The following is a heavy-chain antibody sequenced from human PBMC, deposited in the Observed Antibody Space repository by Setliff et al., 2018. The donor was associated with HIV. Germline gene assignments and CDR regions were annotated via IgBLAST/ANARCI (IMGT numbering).Heavy chain of an antibody. V-gene: IGHV4-38-2*02. CDR3: AGTFQLVQNY. CDR2: IYYSGST. Sequence: SETLSLTCTVSGYSIRSGYYWGWIRQPPGKGLEWIGSIYYSGSTNYNPSLKSRVTISVDTSKNQFSLKLSSVTAADTAVYYCAGTFQLVQNYWGQGTLVTVSS. J-gene: IGHJ4*02. CDR1: GYSIRSGYY. D-gene: IGHD6-13*01.